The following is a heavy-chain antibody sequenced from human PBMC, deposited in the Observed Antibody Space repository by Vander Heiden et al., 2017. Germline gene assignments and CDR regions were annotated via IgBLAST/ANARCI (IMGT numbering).Heavy chain of an antibody. J-gene: IGHJ6*02. CDR1: GGSISSYY. Sequence: QVQLQESGPGLVKPSETLSLTCTVSGGSISSYYLTWIRQPPGKGLEWIGYISDSGSTNYNPSLKSRITISVDTSKNQFSLKLSSVTAADTAVYYCARASPPRNYYYGMDVWGQGTTVTVSS. V-gene: IGHV4-59*01. CDR3: ARASPPRNYYYGMDV. CDR2: ISDSGST.